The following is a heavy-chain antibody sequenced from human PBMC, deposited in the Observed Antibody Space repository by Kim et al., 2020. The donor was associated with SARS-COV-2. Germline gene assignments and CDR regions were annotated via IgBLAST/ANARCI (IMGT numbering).Heavy chain of an antibody. CDR1: GFTFTTYS. CDR3: ARGPKCPGGVCKWKGSDC. Sequence: GGSLRLSCEASGFTFTTYSMNWVRQAPGKGLEWVSSISSSASYKHYAGSVTGRFTISRDNAKKSLFLQMNSLRPDDTALYYCARGPKCPGGVCKWKGSDCWAQGIRVTVSS. CDR2: ISSSASYK. J-gene: IGHJ4*02. D-gene: IGHD2-8*02. V-gene: IGHV3-21*01.